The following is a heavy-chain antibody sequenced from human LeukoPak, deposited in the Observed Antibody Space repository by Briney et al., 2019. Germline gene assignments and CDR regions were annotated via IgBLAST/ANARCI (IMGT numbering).Heavy chain of an antibody. CDR2: ISWNSGSI. CDR1: AFTFSSYA. V-gene: IGHV3-9*01. CDR3: ASPGYSSGWYEGNFDY. D-gene: IGHD6-19*01. Sequence: GGSLRLSCAASAFTFSSYAMHWVRQAPGKGLEWVSGISWNSGSIGYADSVKGRFTISRDNAKNSLYPQMNSLRAEDTAVCYCASPGYSSGWYEGNFDYWGQGTLVTVSS. J-gene: IGHJ4*02.